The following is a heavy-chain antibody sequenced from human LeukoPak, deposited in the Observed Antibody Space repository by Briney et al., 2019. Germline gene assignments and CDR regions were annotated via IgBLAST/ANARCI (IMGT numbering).Heavy chain of an antibody. CDR2: IYHSGST. Sequence: SETLSLTCTVSGGSISSSSYYWGWIRQPPGKGLEWIGSIYHSGSTYYNPSLKSRVTISVDTSKNQFSLKLSSVTAADTAVYYCARVVVPAAIQGRGDWFDPWGQGTLVTVSS. D-gene: IGHD2-2*02. V-gene: IGHV4-39*07. CDR3: ARVVVPAAIQGRGDWFDP. J-gene: IGHJ5*02. CDR1: GGSISSSSYY.